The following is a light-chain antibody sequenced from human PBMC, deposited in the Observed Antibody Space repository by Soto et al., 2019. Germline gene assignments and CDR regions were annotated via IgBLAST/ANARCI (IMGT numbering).Light chain of an antibody. CDR1: KLGNRY. CDR3: QAWDSSTFL. J-gene: IGLJ2*01. Sequence: SYELAQPPSVSVSPGQTASITCSGHKLGNRYACWYQQKPGQSPVLVIFQDTKRPSGIPERFSGSNSGSTATLTISGTQAMDEADYYCQAWDSSTFLFGGGTKLTVL. CDR2: QDT. V-gene: IGLV3-1*01.